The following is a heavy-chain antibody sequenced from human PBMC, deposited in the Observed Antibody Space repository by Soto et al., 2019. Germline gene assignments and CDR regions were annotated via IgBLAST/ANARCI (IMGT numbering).Heavy chain of an antibody. CDR3: ARDVHDSSGQYSY. CDR1: GYIFIGFY. J-gene: IGHJ4*02. D-gene: IGHD3-22*01. V-gene: IGHV1-2*02. Sequence: QVQLVQSGAEVKKSGASVKVSCKASGYIFIGFYMHWVRQAPGQGLEWMGWINPDSGGTNYAQRFQGRVTMTRDASVNTAYMELSGLRSDDTAVYYCARDVHDSSGQYSYWGQGTLVTVSS. CDR2: INPDSGGT.